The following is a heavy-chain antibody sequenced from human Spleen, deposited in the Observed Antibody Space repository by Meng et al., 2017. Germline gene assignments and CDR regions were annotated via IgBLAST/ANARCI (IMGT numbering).Heavy chain of an antibody. D-gene: IGHD3-3*02. CDR3: ARYIYISDADY. Sequence: GESLKISCAASGLTISSHWMHWVRQAPGKGLEWVSRIRADGRDRSYADSVKGRFTISRDNAKNTLYLQMNSLRADDTAVYYCARYIYISDADYWGQGTLVTVSS. V-gene: IGHV3-74*01. CDR2: IRADGRDR. J-gene: IGHJ4*02. CDR1: GLTISSHW.